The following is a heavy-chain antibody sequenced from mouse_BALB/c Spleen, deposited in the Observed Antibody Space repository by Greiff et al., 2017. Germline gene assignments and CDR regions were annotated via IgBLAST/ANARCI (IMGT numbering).Heavy chain of an antibody. V-gene: IGHV5-6-2*01. CDR1: GFTFSSYY. CDR3: ARHEERGFAY. J-gene: IGHJ3*01. Sequence: EVQGVESGGGLVKLGGSLKLSCAASGFTFSSYYMSWVRQTPEKRLELVAAINSNGGSTYYPDTVKGRFTISRDNAKNTLYLQMSSLKSEDTALYYCARHEERGFAYWGQGTLVTVSA. CDR2: INSNGGST.